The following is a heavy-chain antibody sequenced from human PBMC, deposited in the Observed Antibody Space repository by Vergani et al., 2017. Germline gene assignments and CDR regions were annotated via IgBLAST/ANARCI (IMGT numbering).Heavy chain of an antibody. D-gene: IGHD1-1*01. CDR2: ITYDGSNK. J-gene: IGHJ5*01. CDR3: AKGGWNYWFDS. V-gene: IGHV3-30-3*01. Sequence: QVQLVESGGGVVQPGRSLRLSCAASGFTFSSSAMHWVRQAPGKGLEWVAVITYDGSNKYYADSVKGRFTISRDNSKNTLYLQMNSLRAEDTSIYYCAKGGWNYWFDSWGQGTLVIVS. CDR1: GFTFSSSA.